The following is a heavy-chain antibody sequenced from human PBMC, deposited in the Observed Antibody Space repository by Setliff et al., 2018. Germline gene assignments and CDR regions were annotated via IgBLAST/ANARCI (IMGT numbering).Heavy chain of an antibody. D-gene: IGHD2-2*01. CDR2: MYHSGST. CDR1: YYSISSGYY. CDR3: ARHIWGAKMQLPPDVFDI. V-gene: IGHV4-38-2*01. J-gene: IGHJ3*02. Sequence: SETLSLTCAVSYYSISSGYYWGWIRQPPGKGLEWIGSMYHSGSTYYSPSLESRVTISVDMSKNHLSLKLSSVTAADTAVYYCARHIWGAKMQLPPDVFDIWGQGTMVTVSS.